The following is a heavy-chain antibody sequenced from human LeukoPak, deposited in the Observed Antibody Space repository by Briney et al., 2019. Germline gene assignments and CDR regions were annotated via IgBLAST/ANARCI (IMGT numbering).Heavy chain of an antibody. Sequence: PSETLSLTCTVSGGSVSGYYWSWIRQPPGKGLEWIGYIYYSGSTNYNPSLKSRVTISVDTSENQFSLKLTSVTAADTAVYYCARDREYSSSGLVWFDPWGHGNPGHRLL. J-gene: IGHJ5*02. CDR1: GGSVSGYY. V-gene: IGHV4-59*02. D-gene: IGHD6-6*01. CDR2: IYYSGST. CDR3: ARDREYSSSGLVWFDP.